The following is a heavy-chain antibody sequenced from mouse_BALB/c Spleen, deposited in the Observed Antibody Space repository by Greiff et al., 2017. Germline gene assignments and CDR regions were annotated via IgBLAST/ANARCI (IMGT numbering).Heavy chain of an antibody. J-gene: IGHJ4*01. CDR3: ARDYDYDGGYAMDY. Sequence: EVQVVESGGGLVKPGGSLKLSCAASGFTFSDYYMYWVRQTPEKRLEWVATISDGGSYTYYPDSVKGRFTISRDNAKNNLYLQMSSLKSEDTAMYYCARDYDYDGGYAMDYWGQGTSVTVSS. CDR2: ISDGGSYT. V-gene: IGHV5-4*02. CDR1: GFTFSDYY. D-gene: IGHD2-4*01.